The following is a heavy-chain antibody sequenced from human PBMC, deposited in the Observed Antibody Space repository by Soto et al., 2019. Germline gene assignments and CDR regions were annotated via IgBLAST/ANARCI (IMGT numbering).Heavy chain of an antibody. D-gene: IGHD2-2*01. CDR1: GYSFTSYW. V-gene: IGHV5-51*01. CDR2: IYPGDSDT. Sequence: GESLKISSTGVGYSFTSYWIGWVRQMPGKGLEWMGTIYPGDSDTRYSPSFQGQVTISADKSITTAYLQWSSLKASDTAMYYCARGYCTTTICDPWFDPWGQGTLVTVSS. J-gene: IGHJ5*02. CDR3: ARGYCTTTICDPWFDP.